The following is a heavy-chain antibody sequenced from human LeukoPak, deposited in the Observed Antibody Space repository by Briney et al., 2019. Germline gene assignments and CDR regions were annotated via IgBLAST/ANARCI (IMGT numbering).Heavy chain of an antibody. CDR3: ARYSSSWYGGGFYYYYYMDV. J-gene: IGHJ6*03. CDR2: INWNGGST. V-gene: IGHV3-20*01. D-gene: IGHD6-13*01. CDR1: GFTFDDYG. Sequence: GGSLRLSCAAPGFTFDDYGMSWVRQAPGKGLEWVSGINWNGGSTGYADSVKGRFTISRDNAKNSLYLQMNSLRAEDTALYHCARYSSSWYGGGFYYYYYMDVWGKGTTVTISS.